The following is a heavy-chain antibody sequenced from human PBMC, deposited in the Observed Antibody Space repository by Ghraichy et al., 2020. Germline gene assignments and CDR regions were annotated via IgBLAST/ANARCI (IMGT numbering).Heavy chain of an antibody. J-gene: IGHJ4*02. V-gene: IGHV4-59*01. CDR3: ARDVNGYEYYFDY. CDR2: IYYSGST. CDR1: GGSISSYS. D-gene: IGHD2-2*01. Sequence: SETLSLTCTVSGGSISSYSWSWIRQPPGNGLEWNGYIYYSGSTNSNPTLKSRVTISVDTSKNQFSLKLSSVTAADTAVYYCARDVNGYEYYFDYWGQGTLVTVSS.